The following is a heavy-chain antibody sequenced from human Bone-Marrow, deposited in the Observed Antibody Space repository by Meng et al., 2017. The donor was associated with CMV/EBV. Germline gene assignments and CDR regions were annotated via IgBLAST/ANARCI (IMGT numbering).Heavy chain of an antibody. CDR1: GGSINTDHYC. CDR2: FCYSGTT. V-gene: IGHV4-39*02. D-gene: IGHD6-13*01. J-gene: IGHJ5*02. CDR3: ARDLAAAGIHWFDP. Sequence: SETLSLTCTVSGGSINTDHYCWGWIRQPPGKGLEWIGNFCYSGTTSYNPSLNSRVSMSVDTSKSRFSLTLRSVTAADTAVYYCARDLAAAGIHWFDPWGQGTLVNVSS.